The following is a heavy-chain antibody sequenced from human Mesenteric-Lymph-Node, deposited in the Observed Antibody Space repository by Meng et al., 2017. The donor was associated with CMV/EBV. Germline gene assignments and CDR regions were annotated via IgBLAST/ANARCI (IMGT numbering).Heavy chain of an antibody. CDR1: GYTFSSYN. J-gene: IGHJ4*02. D-gene: IGHD3-3*01. CDR3: AKRDADFWSRVPGY. V-gene: IGHV1-46*01. CDR2: INPSAGHT. Sequence: ASVKVSCKASGYTFSSYNMHWVRQARGQGLEWMGIINPSAGHTSYAQKFQGRVTMTRDMSISTAYMALSGLTSDDTAVYYCAKRDADFWSRVPGYWGQGTLVTVSS.